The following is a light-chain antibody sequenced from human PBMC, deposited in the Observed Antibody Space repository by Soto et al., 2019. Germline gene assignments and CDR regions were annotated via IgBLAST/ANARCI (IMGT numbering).Light chain of an antibody. V-gene: IGLV2-14*01. CDR2: EVS. CDR1: SSDVGGYNY. CDR3: SSYTSSSIDYV. J-gene: IGLJ1*01. Sequence: QSALTQPASVSGSPGQSITISCTGTSSDVGGYNYVSWYQQHPGKAPKLMIYEVSNRPAGVSNRFSGSTSGNTASLTISGLQAADAADYSCSSYTSSSIDYVFGTGTKLT.